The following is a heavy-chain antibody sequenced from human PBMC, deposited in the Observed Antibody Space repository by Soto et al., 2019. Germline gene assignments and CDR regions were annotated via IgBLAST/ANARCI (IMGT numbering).Heavy chain of an antibody. CDR3: AKAGGYCSSTSCYGYYYYYMDV. CDR2: LSYDGSNK. D-gene: IGHD2-2*01. CDR1: GFTFSSYG. Sequence: QVQLVESGGGVVQPGRSLRLSCAASGFTFSSYGMHWVRQAPGKGLEWVAVLSYDGSNKYYADSVKGRFTISRDNSKNTLYLQMNSLRAEDTAVYYCAKAGGYCSSTSCYGYYYYYMDVWGKGTTVTVSS. V-gene: IGHV3-30*18. J-gene: IGHJ6*03.